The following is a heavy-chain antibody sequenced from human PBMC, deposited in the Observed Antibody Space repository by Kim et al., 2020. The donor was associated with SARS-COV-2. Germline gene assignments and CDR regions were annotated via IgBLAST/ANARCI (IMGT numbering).Heavy chain of an antibody. D-gene: IGHD3-3*01. CDR2: ISYDGSNK. J-gene: IGHJ4*01. CDR1: GFTFSSYA. Sequence: GGSLRLSCAASGFTFSSYAMHWVRQAPGKGLEWVAVISYDGSNKYYADSVKGRFTISRDNSKNTLYLQMNSLRAEDTAVYYCARGYYDFWSGSTPFDYWG. V-gene: IGHV3-30*04. CDR3: ARGYYDFWSGSTPFDY.